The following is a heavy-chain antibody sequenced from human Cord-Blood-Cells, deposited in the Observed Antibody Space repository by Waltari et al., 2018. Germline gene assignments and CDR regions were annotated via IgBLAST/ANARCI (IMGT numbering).Heavy chain of an antibody. CDR2: ISWDGGST. CDR1: GFTFDDYT. J-gene: IGHJ4*02. Sequence: EVQLVESGGVVVQPGGSLRLSCAASGFTFDDYTMPWVRQAPGKGLEWVSLISWDGGSTYYADSVKDRFTISRDNSKNSLYLQMNSLRTEDTALYYCAKDRYSSSWYYFDYWGQGTLVTVSS. CDR3: AKDRYSSSWYYFDY. D-gene: IGHD6-13*01. V-gene: IGHV3-43*01.